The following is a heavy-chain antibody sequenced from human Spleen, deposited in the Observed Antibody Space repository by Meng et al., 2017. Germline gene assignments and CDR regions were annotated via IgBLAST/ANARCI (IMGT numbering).Heavy chain of an antibody. CDR1: GDSISSRDW. D-gene: IGHD2-21*01. V-gene: IGHV4-4*02. CDR3: VRNEGYSFGA. J-gene: IGHJ5*02. Sequence: QVTLQGWGPGLVKPSGTLSLTCAVSGDSISSRDWWSWVRQPPGKGLEWIGEISQGSGRTNYNPSLKSRVTISLDKSKNQFSLNVNSVTAADTAVYYCVRNEGYSFGAWGQGTLVTVSS. CDR2: ISQGSGRT.